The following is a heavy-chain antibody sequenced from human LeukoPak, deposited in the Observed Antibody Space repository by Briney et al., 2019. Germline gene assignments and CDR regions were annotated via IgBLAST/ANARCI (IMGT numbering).Heavy chain of an antibody. J-gene: IGHJ6*03. CDR3: ARQSLSYYYGSGSYRHYYYYYMDV. V-gene: IGHV5-51*01. CDR2: IYLGDSDT. CDR1: GYSFTSYW. Sequence: GESLKISCKGSGYSFTSYWIGWVRQMPGKGLEWMGIIYLGDSDTRYSPSFQGQVTISADKSISTAYLQWSSLKASDTAMYYCARQSLSYYYGSGSYRHYYYYYMDVWGKGITVTVSS. D-gene: IGHD3-10*01.